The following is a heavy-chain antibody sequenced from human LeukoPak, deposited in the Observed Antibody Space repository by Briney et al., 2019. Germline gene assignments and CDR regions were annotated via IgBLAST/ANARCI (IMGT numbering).Heavy chain of an antibody. CDR1: GFTFSDYW. Sequence: GGSLRLSCAASGFTFSDYWMHWVRQAPGKGLVWVSRIKGDGSHTIYADSVKGRFTISRDNAKNTLYLQMKSLRAEDTAVYYCVRDWDHFDFDSWGLGTLVTVSS. J-gene: IGHJ5*01. V-gene: IGHV3-74*01. D-gene: IGHD3-9*01. CDR3: VRDWDHFDFDS. CDR2: IKGDGSHT.